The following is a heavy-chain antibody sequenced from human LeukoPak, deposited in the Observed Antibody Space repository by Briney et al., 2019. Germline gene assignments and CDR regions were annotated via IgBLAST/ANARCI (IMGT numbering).Heavy chain of an antibody. D-gene: IGHD5-18*01. CDR3: ASVDTAMAGSLDY. Sequence: GGSLRLSCTVSGFTVSSNSMSWVRQAPGKGLEWVSSISSSSSYIYYADSVKGRFTISRDNAKNSLYLQMNSLRAEDTAVYYCASVDTAMAGSLDYWGQGTLVTVSS. V-gene: IGHV3-21*01. J-gene: IGHJ4*02. CDR1: GFTVSSNS. CDR2: ISSSSSYI.